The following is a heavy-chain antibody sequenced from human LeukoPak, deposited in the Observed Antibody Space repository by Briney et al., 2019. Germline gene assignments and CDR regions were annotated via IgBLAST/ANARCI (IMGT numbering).Heavy chain of an antibody. CDR2: IIPIFGTA. CDR1: GGTFSSYA. J-gene: IGHJ4*02. V-gene: IGHV1-69*13. CDR3: ARHGSGSYYDPRFDY. Sequence: SVKVSCKASGGTFSSYAISWVRQAPGQGLEWTGGIIPIFGTANYAQKFQGRVTITADESTSTAYMELSSLRSEDTAVYYCARHGSGSYYDPRFDYWGQGTLVTVSS. D-gene: IGHD3-10*01.